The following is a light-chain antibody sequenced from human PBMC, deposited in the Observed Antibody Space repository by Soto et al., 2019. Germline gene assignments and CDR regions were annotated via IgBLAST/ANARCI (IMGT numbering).Light chain of an antibody. CDR3: MQATQSYT. CDR2: KIS. V-gene: IGKV2-24*01. J-gene: IGKJ2*01. Sequence: IVLTQTRLSSPVTLGQPASISCRSSQSLVHIDGNTYFNWLQQRPGQPPRLLIYKISNRFPGVPGRFSGSGAGTDFTLKISRVEAEGVGVYYFMQATQSYTFGQGTRLEIK. CDR1: QSLVHIDGNTY.